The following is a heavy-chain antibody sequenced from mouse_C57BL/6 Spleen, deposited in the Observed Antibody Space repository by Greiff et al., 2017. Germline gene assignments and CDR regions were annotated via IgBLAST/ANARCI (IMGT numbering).Heavy chain of an antibody. D-gene: IGHD2-3*01. CDR1: GYSFTGYY. V-gene: IGHV1-42*01. CDR3: ATGGIYDGHFDY. CDR2: INPSTGGT. J-gene: IGHJ2*01. Sequence: EVQLQESGPELVKPGASVKISCKASGYSFTGYYMNWVKQSPEKSLEWIGEINPSTGGTTYNQKFKAKATLTVDKSSSTAYMQLKSLTSEDSAVYDCATGGIYDGHFDYWGQGTTLTVSS.